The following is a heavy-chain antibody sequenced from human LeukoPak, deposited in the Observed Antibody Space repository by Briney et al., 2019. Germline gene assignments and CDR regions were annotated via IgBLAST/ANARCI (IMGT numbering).Heavy chain of an antibody. J-gene: IGHJ4*02. V-gene: IGHV4-31*03. CDR2: IYDSGTT. D-gene: IGHD1-14*01. Sequence: SQTLSLTCTVSGGSISNGGYYWSWIRQHPGKGLEWIGYIYDSGTTYYNPALQSRVTMSVDTSDNQFSLKLRSLTAADTAVYYCARGGDRRGFDYWGQGTLVTVSS. CDR1: GGSISNGGYY. CDR3: ARGGDRRGFDY.